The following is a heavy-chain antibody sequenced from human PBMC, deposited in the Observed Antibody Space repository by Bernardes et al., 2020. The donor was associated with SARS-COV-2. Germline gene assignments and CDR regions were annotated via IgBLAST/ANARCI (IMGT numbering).Heavy chain of an antibody. CDR1: GFTSDDYA. CDR2: ISWNSGSI. CDR3: AKGGSAAPGTSADY. J-gene: IGHJ4*02. D-gene: IGHD6-13*01. V-gene: IGHV3-9*01. Sequence: GGSLRLSCAASGFTSDDYAMHWVRQAPGKGLEWVSGISWNSGSIGYADSVKGRFTISRDNGKNSLYLQMNSLRAEDTALYYCAKGGSAAPGTSADYWGQGTLVTVSP.